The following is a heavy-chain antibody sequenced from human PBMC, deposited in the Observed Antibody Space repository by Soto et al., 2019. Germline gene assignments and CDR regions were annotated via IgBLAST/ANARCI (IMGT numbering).Heavy chain of an antibody. J-gene: IGHJ5*02. CDR3: ASFTMVRGLNWFDP. CDR2: ISSSSSTI. Sequence: GYLRLSCAASGFTFSSYSMNWVRQAPGKGLEWVSYISSSSSTIYYADSVKGRFTISRDNAKNSLYLQMNSLRAEDTAVYYCASFTMVRGLNWFDPWGQGTLVTVSS. V-gene: IGHV3-48*01. D-gene: IGHD3-10*01. CDR1: GFTFSSYS.